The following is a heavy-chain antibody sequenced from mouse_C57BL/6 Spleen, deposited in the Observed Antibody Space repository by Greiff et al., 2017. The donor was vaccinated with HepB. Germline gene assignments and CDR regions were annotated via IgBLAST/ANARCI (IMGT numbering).Heavy chain of an antibody. Sequence: EVMLVESGGGLVKPGGSLKLSCAASGFTFSSYAMSWVRQTPEKRLEWVATISDGGSYTYYPDNVKGRFTISRDNAKNNLYLQMSHLKSEDTAMYYCARGGRGYAMDYWGQGTSVTVSS. V-gene: IGHV5-4*03. CDR2: ISDGGSYT. J-gene: IGHJ4*01. CDR3: ARGGRGYAMDY. CDR1: GFTFSSYA.